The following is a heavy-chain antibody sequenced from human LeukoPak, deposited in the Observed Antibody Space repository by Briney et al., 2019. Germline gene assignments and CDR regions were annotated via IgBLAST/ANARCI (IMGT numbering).Heavy chain of an antibody. CDR1: GGSISSSGYY. J-gene: IGHJ4*02. CDR2: IYHSGST. D-gene: IGHD2-2*02. Sequence: SETLSLTCTVSGGSISSSGYYWGWIRQPPGKGLEWIGSIYHSGSTYYNPSLKSRVTISVDTSKNQFSLKLSSVTAADTAVYYCARQVGYCSSTSCYTFDYWGQGTLVTVSS. CDR3: ARQVGYCSSTSCYTFDY. V-gene: IGHV4-39*01.